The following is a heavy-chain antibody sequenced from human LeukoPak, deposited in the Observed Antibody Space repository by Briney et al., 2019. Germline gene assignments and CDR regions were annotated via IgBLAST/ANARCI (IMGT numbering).Heavy chain of an antibody. J-gene: IGHJ4*02. Sequence: GGSLRLSCAASGFTFSSYWMSWVRQAPGKGLVWVSRINHGTGTSYADSVKGRFTISRDDAKNTLYLQMNSLRVEDTAVYYCANIEDTAMVPSFDYWGQGTLVTVSS. V-gene: IGHV3-74*01. CDR1: GFTFSSYW. CDR3: ANIEDTAMVPSFDY. CDR2: INHGTGT. D-gene: IGHD5-18*01.